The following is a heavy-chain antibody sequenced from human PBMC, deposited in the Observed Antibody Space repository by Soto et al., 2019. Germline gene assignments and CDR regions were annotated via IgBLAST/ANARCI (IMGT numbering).Heavy chain of an antibody. CDR3: ARGGGVGVAGSAAFDM. Sequence: QLHLVQSGAVVKKPGASVTVSCSASGYPVTAYYMHWVRQAPGRGLEWMGGINPATGAAKYTQTFQGRVTMTRGTSTRTVFMELSGLTSEDTAVFYCARGGGVGVAGSAAFDMWGQGTLVTVSS. D-gene: IGHD3-3*01. CDR1: GYPVTAYY. CDR2: INPATGAA. J-gene: IGHJ3*02. V-gene: IGHV1-2*02.